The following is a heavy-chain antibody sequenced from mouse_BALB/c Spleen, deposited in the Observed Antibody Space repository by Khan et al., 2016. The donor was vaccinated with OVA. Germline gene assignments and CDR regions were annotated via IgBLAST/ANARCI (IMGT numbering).Heavy chain of an antibody. CDR1: GFTFSSYS. Sequence: EVELVESGGDLVKPGGSLKLSCAASGFTFSSYSMSWVRQTPDKRLEWVATISSAGDYTYYPDSVKGRFPISRDNAKNTLYLQMSSLKSEDTAMYYCASYLTGSFAYWGQGTLVTVSA. CDR3: ASYLTGSFAY. J-gene: IGHJ3*01. V-gene: IGHV5-6*01. D-gene: IGHD4-1*01. CDR2: ISSAGDYT.